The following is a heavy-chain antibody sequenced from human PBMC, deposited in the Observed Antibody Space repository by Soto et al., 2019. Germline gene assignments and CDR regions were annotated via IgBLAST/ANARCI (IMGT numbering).Heavy chain of an antibody. V-gene: IGHV4-39*01. J-gene: IGHJ5*01. D-gene: IGHD3-3*01. CDR1: DGSIGSISYC. CDR3: ARQDFWSGYYVAVFDS. CDR2: IYYSGST. Sequence: LQSQSLPCSVSDGSIGSISYCWGWNRQPPGKGLEWIGSIYYSGSTYYNPSLKSRVTISVDTSKNQFSLKLSSVTAADTAVYYCARQDFWSGYYVAVFDSLGHGT.